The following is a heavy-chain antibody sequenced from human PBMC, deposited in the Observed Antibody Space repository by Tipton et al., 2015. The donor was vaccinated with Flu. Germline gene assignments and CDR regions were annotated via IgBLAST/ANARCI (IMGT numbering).Heavy chain of an antibody. V-gene: IGHV4-38-2*02. Sequence: TLSLTCAVSGHSISSGYYWGWIRQPPGKGLEWIGSIHHSGTAHYTKSLKSRVTMSVDTSKNQFFLNVTSVTAADTAVYYCAREGPHYFGSGSRFDYWGQGNLVTVSS. CDR1: GHSISSGYY. CDR3: AREGPHYFGSGSRFDY. D-gene: IGHD3-10*01. J-gene: IGHJ4*02. CDR2: IHHSGTA.